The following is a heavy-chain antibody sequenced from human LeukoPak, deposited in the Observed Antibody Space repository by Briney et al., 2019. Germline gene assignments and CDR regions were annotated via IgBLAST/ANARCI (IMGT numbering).Heavy chain of an antibody. CDR3: ARDGDYGDYPTHMDV. Sequence: PGGSLRLSCAASGFTFSDYSMSWVRQAPGKGLEWVSYITSSGTTIYYADSVKGRFTISRDNAKNSLYLQMNSLRAEDTAVYYCARDGDYGDYPTHMDVWGKGTTVTVSS. CDR2: ITSSGTTI. CDR1: GFTFSDYS. J-gene: IGHJ6*03. D-gene: IGHD4-17*01. V-gene: IGHV3-11*04.